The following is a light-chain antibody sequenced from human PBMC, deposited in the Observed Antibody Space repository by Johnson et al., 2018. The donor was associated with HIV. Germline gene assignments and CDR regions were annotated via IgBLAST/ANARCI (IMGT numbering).Light chain of an antibody. V-gene: IGLV1-51*02. CDR3: ATWDTSLSTGGV. CDR2: ENN. J-gene: IGLJ1*01. CDR1: TSNIGNNY. Sequence: QSVLTQPPSVSAAPGQKVTISCSGGTSNIGNNYVSWYQHLPGTAPKLLIYENNKRPSGIPDRFSGAKSGTSATLDITGLQTGDEADYYCATWDTSLSTGGVFGTGTKVTVL.